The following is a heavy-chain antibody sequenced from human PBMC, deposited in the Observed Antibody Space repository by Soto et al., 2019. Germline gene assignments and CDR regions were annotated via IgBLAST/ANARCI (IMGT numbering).Heavy chain of an antibody. CDR2: ISYDGSNK. D-gene: IGHD3-10*01. CDR3: FGEFSPGRYGMDV. CDR1: GFTFSSYG. J-gene: IGHJ6*02. Sequence: SLRLSCAASGFTFSSYGMHWVRQAPGKGLEWVAVISYDGSNKYYADSVKGRFTISRDNSKNTLYLQMNSLRTEDTAVFSRFGEFSPGRYGMDVWGQGTTVTVSS. V-gene: IGHV3-30*03.